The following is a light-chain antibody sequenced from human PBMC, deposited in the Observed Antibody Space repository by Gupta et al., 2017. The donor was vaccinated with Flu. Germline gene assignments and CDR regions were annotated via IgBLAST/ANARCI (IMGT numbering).Light chain of an antibody. CDR1: SSDIGHYNY. V-gene: IGLV2-11*01. CDR3: SSYAGRYTVV. J-gene: IGLJ3*02. Sequence: QSALTQPRSVSGSPGQSVTISCTGTSSDIGHYNYVSWYQQYPGKAPKLMIYDISQRPSGVPDRFSASRSGNTASLTISGLQTEDEADYYCSSYAGRYTVVFGGGTRLTVL. CDR2: DIS.